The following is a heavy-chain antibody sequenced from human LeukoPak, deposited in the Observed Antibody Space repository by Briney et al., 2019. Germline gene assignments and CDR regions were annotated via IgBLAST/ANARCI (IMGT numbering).Heavy chain of an antibody. CDR1: GGSFSGYY. J-gene: IGHJ4*02. CDR3: ARNPGYGLPGLAY. D-gene: IGHD3/OR15-3a*01. Sequence: SETLSLTCAVYGGSFSGYYWSWIRQPPGKGLEWIGEINHSGSTNYNPSLKSRVTISVDTSKDQFSLKLSSVTAADTAVYYCARNPGYGLPGLAYWGQGTLVTVSS. CDR2: INHSGST. V-gene: IGHV4-34*01.